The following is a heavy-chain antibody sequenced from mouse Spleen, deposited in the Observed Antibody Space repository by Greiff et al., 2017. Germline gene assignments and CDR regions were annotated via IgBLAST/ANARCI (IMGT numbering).Heavy chain of an antibody. D-gene: IGHD2-14*01. J-gene: IGHJ4*01. V-gene: IGHV1-47*01. Sequence: QVQLQQSGAELVKPGASVKMSCKASGYTFTTYPIEWMKQNHGKSLEWIGNFHPYNDDTKYNEKFKGKATLTVEESSSTVYLELSRLTSDDSAVYYCARGDRYDDGYAMDYWGQGTSVTVSS. CDR3: ARGDRYDDGYAMDY. CDR2: FHPYNDDT. CDR1: GYTFTTYP.